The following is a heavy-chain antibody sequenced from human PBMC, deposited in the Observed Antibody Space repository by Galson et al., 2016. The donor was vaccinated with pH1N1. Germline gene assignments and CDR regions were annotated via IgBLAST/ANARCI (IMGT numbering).Heavy chain of an antibody. CDR1: GGSISSGGNY. CDR3: AREDLVVGEGWDYGVDL. J-gene: IGHJ6*02. Sequence: TLSLTCTVFGVSGGSISSGGNYWSWIRQHPGKGLEWIGNIHNSGSTGYNPSLKGRATISVDSSKSQFSLNLRSVTAADTAVDYCAREDLVVGEGWDYGVDLWGQGTTVTVSS. CDR2: IHNSGST. D-gene: IGHD2-15*01. V-gene: IGHV4-31*03.